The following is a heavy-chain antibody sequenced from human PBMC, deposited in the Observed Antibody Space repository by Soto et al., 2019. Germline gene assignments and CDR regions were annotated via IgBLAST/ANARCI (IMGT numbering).Heavy chain of an antibody. D-gene: IGHD3-10*01. Sequence: LSLTCAVSGGSISSSNWWSWVRQPPGKGLEWIGEIYHSGSTNYNPSLKSRVTISVDKSKNQFSLKLSSVTAADTAVYYCARQSSGDDQDLDPWGQGTLVTVSS. CDR1: GGSISSSNW. CDR2: IYHSGST. V-gene: IGHV4-4*02. J-gene: IGHJ5*02. CDR3: ARQSSGDDQDLDP.